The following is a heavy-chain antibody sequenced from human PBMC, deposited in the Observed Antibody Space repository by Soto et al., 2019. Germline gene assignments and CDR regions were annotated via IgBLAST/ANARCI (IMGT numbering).Heavy chain of an antibody. CDR2: IYYSGST. D-gene: IGHD3-16*02. CDR1: GGSISSSSHY. CDR3: ARQSFYDYIWGSYRSYYFDY. Sequence: QLQLQESGPGLVKPSETLYLTCTVSGGSISSSSHYWGWIRQPPGKGLEWIGSIYYSGSTYYNPSLKSRVTISVDTSKNQFSLKLSSVTAADTAVYYCARQSFYDYIWGSYRSYYFDYWGQGTLVTVSS. J-gene: IGHJ4*02. V-gene: IGHV4-39*01.